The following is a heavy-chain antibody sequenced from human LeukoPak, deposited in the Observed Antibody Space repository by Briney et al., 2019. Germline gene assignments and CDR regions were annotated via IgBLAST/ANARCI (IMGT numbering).Heavy chain of an antibody. CDR1: GYTFTGYY. V-gene: IGHV1-2*02. Sequence: ASVKVSCKASGYTFTGYYMHWVRQAPGQGLEWMGWMNPNSGGSNYAQRFQGRVTMTRDTSIGTAYMELSSLRSDDTAVYYCATRVVAGIPYYFDHWGQGTLVTVSS. CDR2: MNPNSGGS. D-gene: IGHD6-19*01. J-gene: IGHJ4*02. CDR3: ATRVVAGIPYYFDH.